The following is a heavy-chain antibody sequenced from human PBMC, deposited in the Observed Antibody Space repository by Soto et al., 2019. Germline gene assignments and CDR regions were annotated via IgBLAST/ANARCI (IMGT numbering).Heavy chain of an antibody. V-gene: IGHV4-59*01. Sequence: QVQLQESGPGLVKPSETLSLTCTVSGGSISSYYWSWIRQPPGKGLEWIGYIYYSGSTNYNPSLKSRVTTSVDTSKNQFSLKLSSVTAADTAVYYCARGLHYYDSEFQHWGQGTLVTVSS. J-gene: IGHJ1*01. D-gene: IGHD3-22*01. CDR3: ARGLHYYDSEFQH. CDR2: IYYSGST. CDR1: GGSISSYY.